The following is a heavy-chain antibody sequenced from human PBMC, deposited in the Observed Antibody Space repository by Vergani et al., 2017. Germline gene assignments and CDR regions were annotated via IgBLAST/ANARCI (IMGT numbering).Heavy chain of an antibody. D-gene: IGHD3-16*02. Sequence: QVQLPESGPGLVKPSETLSLTCTVSGGSITSGSFYWSWIRQPAGKGLEWIGRIHSSGTTNYNPSLKSRVTLSVDTSKNQFSLQLTSVTAADSALYFCASIARAPTRRNPPPDYWGQGILVTVSS. J-gene: IGHJ4*02. CDR3: ASIARAPTRRNPPPDY. CDR1: GGSITSGSFY. CDR2: IHSSGTT. V-gene: IGHV4-61*02.